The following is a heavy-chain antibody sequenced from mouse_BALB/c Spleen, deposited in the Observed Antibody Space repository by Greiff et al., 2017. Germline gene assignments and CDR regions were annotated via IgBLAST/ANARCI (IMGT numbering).Heavy chain of an antibody. CDR3: ARQKDYGSTWFAY. Sequence: EVQLVEPGGDLVKPGGSLKLSCAASGFTFSSYGMSWVRQTPDKRLEWVATISSGGSYTYYPDSVKGRFTISRDNAKNTLYLQMSSLKYEDTAMYYCARQKDYGSTWFAYWGQGTLVTVSA. J-gene: IGHJ3*01. CDR1: GFTFSSYG. V-gene: IGHV5-6*01. D-gene: IGHD1-1*01. CDR2: ISSGGSYT.